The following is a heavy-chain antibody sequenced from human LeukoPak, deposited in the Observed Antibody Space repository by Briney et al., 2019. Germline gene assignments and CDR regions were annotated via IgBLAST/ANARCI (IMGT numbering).Heavy chain of an antibody. CDR1: GFTFSSYA. V-gene: IGHV3-30*04. J-gene: IGHJ6*03. CDR2: ISYDGSNK. D-gene: IGHD2-2*01. Sequence: GGSLRLSCAASGFTFSSYAMHWVRQAPGKGLEWVAVISYDGSNKYYADSVKGRLTISRDNSKNTLYLQMNSLRAEDTAVYYCAKDNIVVVPAALTGYYYYYYMDVWGKGTTVTISS. CDR3: AKDNIVVVPAALTGYYYYYYMDV.